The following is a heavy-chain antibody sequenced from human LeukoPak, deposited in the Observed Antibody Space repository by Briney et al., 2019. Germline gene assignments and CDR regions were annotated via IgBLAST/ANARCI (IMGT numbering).Heavy chain of an antibody. J-gene: IGHJ5*02. V-gene: IGHV1-2*02. Sequence: ASVKVSCKASGYTFTGYYMHWVRQAPGQGLEWMGWINPNSGGTNYAQKFQGRVTMTRDTSISTAYMELSRLRSDDTAAYYCARTRGYCSSTSCYAGFDPWGQGTLVTVSS. D-gene: IGHD2-2*01. CDR2: INPNSGGT. CDR1: GYTFTGYY. CDR3: ARTRGYCSSTSCYAGFDP.